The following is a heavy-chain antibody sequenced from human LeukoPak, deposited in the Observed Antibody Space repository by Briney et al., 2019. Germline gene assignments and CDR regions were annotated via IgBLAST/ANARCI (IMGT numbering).Heavy chain of an antibody. CDR2: IRSSGGRT. CDR1: EFTFDTYE. J-gene: IGHJ5*02. CDR3: ARDAREDGRFDP. Sequence: GGSLRLSCAASEFTFDTYEMNWVRQAPGKGLEWVSFIRSSGGRTYYAESVKGRFTVSRDNAKNSLYLQMNSLRAEDTAVYYCARDAREDGRFDPWGQGTLVTVSS. D-gene: IGHD5-24*01. V-gene: IGHV3-48*03.